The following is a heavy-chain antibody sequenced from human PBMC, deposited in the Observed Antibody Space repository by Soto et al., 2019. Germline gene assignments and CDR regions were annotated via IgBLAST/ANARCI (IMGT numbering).Heavy chain of an antibody. V-gene: IGHV4-59*01. CDR2: IYYLGST. J-gene: IGHJ6*02. Sequence: PSETLSLTCTVDSISTYYWNWIRQTPGKGLEWIGYIYYLGSTNYNRSLKSRVTISVDTSKNQFSLKLSSVTAADTAVYYCARAFYYDSSGPDGMDVWGQGTTVTVSS. CDR3: ARAFYYDSSGPDGMDV. CDR1: DSISTYY. D-gene: IGHD3-22*01.